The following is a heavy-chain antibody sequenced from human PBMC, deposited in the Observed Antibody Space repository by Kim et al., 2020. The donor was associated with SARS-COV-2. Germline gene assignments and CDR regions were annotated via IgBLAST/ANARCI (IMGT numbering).Heavy chain of an antibody. CDR3: AREGYYYDSSGLLEAFDI. V-gene: IGHV3-30*04. Sequence: GGSLGLSCAASGFTFSSYAMHWVRQAPGKGLEWVAVISYDGSNKYYADSVKGRFTISRDNSKNTLYLQMNSLRAEDTAVYYCAREGYYYDSSGLLEAFDIWGQGTMVTVSS. CDR2: ISYDGSNK. CDR1: GFTFSSYA. D-gene: IGHD3-22*01. J-gene: IGHJ3*02.